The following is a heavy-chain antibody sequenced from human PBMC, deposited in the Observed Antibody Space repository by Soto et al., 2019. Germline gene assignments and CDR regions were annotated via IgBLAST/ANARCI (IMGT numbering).Heavy chain of an antibody. J-gene: IGHJ4*02. CDR1: GFSLTASGEG. CDR2: IFWNGDK. CDR3: ARRIIAPATPQIDY. D-gene: IGHD2-15*01. Sequence: QITLKESGPTLVKPTQTLTLTCTFSGFSLTASGEGVAWIRQPPGKALEWLALIFWNGDKFYSSSLRSRLTITKDTSKNQVVLTMTNMDPADAATYYWARRIIAPATPQIDYWGQGTLVTVSS. V-gene: IGHV2-5*01.